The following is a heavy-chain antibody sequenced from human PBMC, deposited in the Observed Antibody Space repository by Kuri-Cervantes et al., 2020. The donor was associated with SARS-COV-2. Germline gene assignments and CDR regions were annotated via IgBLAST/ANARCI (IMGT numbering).Heavy chain of an antibody. V-gene: IGHV3-30*18. CDR1: GFTFSSYG. CDR2: ISYDGSNK. J-gene: IGHJ4*02. D-gene: IGHD1-26*01. CDR3: AKVSLVVGAKHIDY. Sequence: GGSLRLSCAASGFTFSSYGMHWVRQAPGKGLEWVAVISYDGSNKYYADSVKGRFTISRDNSKNTLYLQMNSLRAEGTAVYYCAKVSLVVGAKHIDYWGQGTLVTVSS.